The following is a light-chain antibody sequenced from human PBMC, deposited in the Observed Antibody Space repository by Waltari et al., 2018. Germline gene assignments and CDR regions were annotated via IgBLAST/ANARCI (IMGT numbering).Light chain of an antibody. CDR2: DVS. CDR3: SSYTSSSTLV. J-gene: IGLJ1*01. Sequence: QSALTQPASVSGSPGQSITISCTGTSSDVGGAYSVSWYQQHPGKAPKLMIYDVSNRPSGVSNRFSGSKSGNTASLTISGLQAEDEADYYCSSYTSSSTLVFGTGTKVTVL. CDR1: SSDVGGAYS. V-gene: IGLV2-14*01.